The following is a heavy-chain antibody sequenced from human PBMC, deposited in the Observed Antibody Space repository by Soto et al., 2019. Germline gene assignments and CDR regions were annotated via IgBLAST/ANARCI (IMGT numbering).Heavy chain of an antibody. V-gene: IGHV4-59*08. CDR2: IYYSGST. CDR3: ARQAVGYCSSTSCPNWFDP. J-gene: IGHJ5*02. CDR1: GGSISSYY. D-gene: IGHD2-2*01. Sequence: SETLSLTCTVSGGSISSYYWSWIRQPPGKGLEWIGYIYYSGSTNYNPSLKSRVTISVDTSKNQFSLKLSSVTAADTAVYYCARQAVGYCSSTSCPNWFDPWGQGTLVTVSS.